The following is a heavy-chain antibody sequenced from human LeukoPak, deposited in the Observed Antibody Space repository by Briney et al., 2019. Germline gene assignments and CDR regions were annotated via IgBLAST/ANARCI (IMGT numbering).Heavy chain of an antibody. J-gene: IGHJ4*02. V-gene: IGHV3-23*01. CDR3: CLVARAFFDY. CDR1: GFTFSSYA. D-gene: IGHD5-12*01. CDR2: ISSSGDTT. Sequence: GGSLRLSCAASGFTFSSYAMSWVRQAPGKGLEWVSAISSSGDTTYYADSVKGRFTISRDNSKNTLYLQMNSLRAEDTAVYYCCLVARAFFDYWGQGTLVTVSS.